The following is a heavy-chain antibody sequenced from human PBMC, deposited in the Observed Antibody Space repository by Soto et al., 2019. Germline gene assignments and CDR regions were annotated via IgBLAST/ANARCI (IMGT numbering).Heavy chain of an antibody. Sequence: SETLSLTCTVSGGSFSSCPCSWRCLLMQPAISLERDGYNEYSGDPQDTQPNRGGVRMSVDPGKNQFSQKLSSVTAADTAVYYCARGSDQDYYMDVWGKGTTVTVSS. D-gene: IGHD2-15*01. CDR2: NEYSGDP. CDR3: ARGSDQDYYMDV. J-gene: IGHJ6*03. V-gene: IGHV4-31*03. CDR1: GGSFSSCPCS.